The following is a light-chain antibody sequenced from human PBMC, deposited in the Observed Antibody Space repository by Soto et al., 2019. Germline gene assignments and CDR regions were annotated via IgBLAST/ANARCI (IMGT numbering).Light chain of an antibody. J-gene: IGKJ1*01. CDR1: QSISSY. CDR3: PQSYSTPWT. V-gene: IGKV1-39*01. CDR2: AAS. Sequence: DIQRTQSPSSLSASVGDRVTITCRASQSISSYLNWYQQKPGKAPKLLIYAASSLQSGVPSRFSGSGSGTDFTLTISSLQPEDFATYYCPQSYSTPWTFGQGTKVDIK.